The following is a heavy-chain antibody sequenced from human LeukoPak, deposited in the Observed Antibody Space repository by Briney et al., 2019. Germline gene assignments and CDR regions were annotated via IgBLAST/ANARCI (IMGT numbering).Heavy chain of an antibody. CDR3: ARDIKRSRARWENLGFDP. Sequence: GASVKVSCKASGYTFNRNNINWVRQAPGQGLEWMGWISTYNGNTNYVQKLQGRVTMTTDTSTSTAYMELRSLRSDDTAVYYCARDIKRSRARWENLGFDPWGQGTLVTVSS. V-gene: IGHV1-18*01. J-gene: IGHJ5*02. D-gene: IGHD1-26*01. CDR1: GYTFNRNN. CDR2: ISTYNGNT.